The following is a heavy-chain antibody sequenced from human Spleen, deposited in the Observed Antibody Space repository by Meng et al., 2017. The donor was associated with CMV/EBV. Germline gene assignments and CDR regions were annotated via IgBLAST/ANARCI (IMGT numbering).Heavy chain of an antibody. D-gene: IGHD5-18*01. V-gene: IGHV3-33*06. CDR3: AKGRGKYSFGYYFDY. J-gene: IGHJ4*02. CDR2: IWYDGSNK. CDR1: GFTFSDYY. Sequence: GGSLRLSCAASGFTFSDYYMNWVRQAPGKGLEWVAVIWYDGSNKDYADSVKGRFTISRDNSNNTLYLQMNSLRAEDTAVYYCAKGRGKYSFGYYFDYWGQGTLVTVSS.